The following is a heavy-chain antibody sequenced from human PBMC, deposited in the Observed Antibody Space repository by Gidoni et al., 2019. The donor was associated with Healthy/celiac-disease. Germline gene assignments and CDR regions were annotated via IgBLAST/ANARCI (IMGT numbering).Heavy chain of an antibody. CDR1: GFTFDDYA. Sequence: EVQLVESGGGLVQPGRSLSISCAASGFTFDDYAMHWVRQATGKGLGWVSGISWNSGSIGYADSVKGRFTISRDNAKNSLYLQMNRLRAEDTALYYCAKDVSDLSSSGFDYWGQGTLVTVSS. J-gene: IGHJ4*02. V-gene: IGHV3-9*01. CDR2: ISWNSGSI. CDR3: AKDVSDLSSSGFDY. D-gene: IGHD2-21*02.